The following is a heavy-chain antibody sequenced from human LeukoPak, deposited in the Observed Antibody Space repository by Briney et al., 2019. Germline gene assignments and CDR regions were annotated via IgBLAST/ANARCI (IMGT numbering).Heavy chain of an antibody. D-gene: IGHD3-3*01. V-gene: IGHV3-23*01. CDR2: ISGSGGST. CDR3: AKGATIFGVAHYYFDY. Sequence: PGGSLRLSCAASGFTFSSYAMSWVRQAPGKGLEWVSAISGSGGSTYYADSVKGRFTISRDNSKNTLYLQMNSLRAEDTAVYYCAKGATIFGVAHYYFDYWGQGTLVTVSS. J-gene: IGHJ4*02. CDR1: GFTFSSYA.